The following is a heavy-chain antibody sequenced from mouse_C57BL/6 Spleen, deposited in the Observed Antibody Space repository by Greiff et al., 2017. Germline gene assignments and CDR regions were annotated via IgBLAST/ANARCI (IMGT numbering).Heavy chain of an antibody. Sequence: VKLQQPGTELVKPGASVKLSCKASGYTFTSYWMHWVKQRPGQGLEWIGNINPSNGGTNYNEKFKSKATLTVDKSSSTAYMQLSSLTSEDSAVYYCARPDDGYPHYYAMDYWGQGTSVTVSS. CDR3: ARPDDGYPHYYAMDY. J-gene: IGHJ4*01. CDR1: GYTFTSYW. CDR2: INPSNGGT. D-gene: IGHD2-3*01. V-gene: IGHV1-53*01.